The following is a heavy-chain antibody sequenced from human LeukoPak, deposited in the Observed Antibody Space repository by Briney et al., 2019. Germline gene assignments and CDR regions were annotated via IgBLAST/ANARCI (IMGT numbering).Heavy chain of an antibody. CDR2: IIPILGIA. Sequence: GASVKVSCKASGGTFSSYAISWVRQAPGQGLEWMGRIIPILGIANYPQKFQGRVTITADKSTSTAYMELSSLRSEDTAVYYCARVPQLGKNYFDYWGQGTLVTVSS. J-gene: IGHJ4*02. CDR1: GGTFSSYA. CDR3: ARVPQLGKNYFDY. V-gene: IGHV1-69*04. D-gene: IGHD1-1*01.